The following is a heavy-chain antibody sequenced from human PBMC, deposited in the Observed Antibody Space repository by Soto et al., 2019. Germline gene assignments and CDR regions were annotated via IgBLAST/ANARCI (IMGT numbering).Heavy chain of an antibody. CDR3: ARAGLAYCGGDCYEV. Sequence: GGSLRLSCAASGFTFSDHYMDWVRQAPGKGLEWVGRTRNKANSYTTEYAASVKGRFTISRDDSKNSLYLQMNSLKTEDTAVYYCARAGLAYCGGDCYEVWGQGTLVTVSS. CDR2: TRNKANSYTT. D-gene: IGHD2-21*02. CDR1: GFTFSDHY. V-gene: IGHV3-72*01. J-gene: IGHJ4*02.